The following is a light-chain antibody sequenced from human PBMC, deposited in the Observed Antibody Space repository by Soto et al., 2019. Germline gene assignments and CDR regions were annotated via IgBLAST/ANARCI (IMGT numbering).Light chain of an antibody. J-gene: IGKJ1*01. CDR3: QQLNNYPRT. CDR2: TAP. V-gene: IGKV1-9*01. CDR1: QGISSY. Sequence: DIQLTQSPSFLSASVGDRVTITCRASQGISSYLAWYQQKPGKAPKLLIYTAPTLQSGVPSRFSGSESGTEFTLTISSLQPEDFATYYCQQLNNYPRTFGQGTKVDIK.